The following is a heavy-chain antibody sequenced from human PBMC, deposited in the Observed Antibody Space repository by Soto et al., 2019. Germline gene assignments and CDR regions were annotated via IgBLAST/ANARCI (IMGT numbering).Heavy chain of an antibody. V-gene: IGHV5-51*01. CDR1: GYSFTSYW. J-gene: IGHJ6*04. CDR2: IYPGDSDT. D-gene: IGHD6-25*01. CDR3: ARGGIAAPPYYYYGMDV. Sequence: GESLKISCKGSGYSFTSYWIGGMRQMPGKGLEWMGIIYPGDSDTRYSPSFQGQVTISADKSISTAYLQWSSLKASDTAMYYCARGGIAAPPYYYYGMDVWGKGTTLTVSS.